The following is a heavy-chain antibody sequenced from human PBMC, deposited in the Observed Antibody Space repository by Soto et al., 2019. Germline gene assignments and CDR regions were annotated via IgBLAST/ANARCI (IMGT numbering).Heavy chain of an antibody. CDR3: AVGGNYLSMDV. CDR2: INPDGGGT. Sequence: QVQLVQSGAEVKKPGASVKVSCKASGYTFTSYYMHWVRLAPGQGLEWMGIINPDGGGTSYAQQFQGRVIMTRDPSTSPVYMELCSLRSEDTAVYYCAVGGNYLSMDVWGQGTTVTVSS. CDR1: GYTFTSYY. D-gene: IGHD4-4*01. V-gene: IGHV1-46*01. J-gene: IGHJ6*02.